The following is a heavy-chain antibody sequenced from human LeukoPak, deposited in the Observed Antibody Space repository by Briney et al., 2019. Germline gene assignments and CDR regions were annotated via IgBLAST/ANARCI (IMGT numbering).Heavy chain of an antibody. V-gene: IGHV4-31*03. CDR1: GGSISSGGYY. CDR3: ARIYSSGYTLAPHFDY. Sequence: SETLSHTCTVSGGSISSGGYYWSWIRQHPGKGLEWIGYIYYSGSTYYNPSLKSRVTISVDTSKNQFSLKLSSVTAADTAVYYCARIYSSGYTLAPHFDYWGQGTLVTVSS. J-gene: IGHJ4*02. D-gene: IGHD3-22*01. CDR2: IYYSGST.